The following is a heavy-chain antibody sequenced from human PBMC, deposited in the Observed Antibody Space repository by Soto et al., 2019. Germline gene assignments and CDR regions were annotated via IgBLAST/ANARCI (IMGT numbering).Heavy chain of an antibody. D-gene: IGHD4-4*01. Sequence: QVQLMQSGAEVKKPGASVKVSCKASGYTFTSYGISWVRQAPGQGLEWMGWIVAYNGNTNYAQKFQGRVTMTTDTSTSTVYMELRSLRSDDTAVYYCAREGDGYSYWYFDLWGRGTLVSVSS. CDR3: AREGDGYSYWYFDL. CDR1: GYTFTSYG. J-gene: IGHJ2*01. CDR2: IVAYNGNT. V-gene: IGHV1-18*01.